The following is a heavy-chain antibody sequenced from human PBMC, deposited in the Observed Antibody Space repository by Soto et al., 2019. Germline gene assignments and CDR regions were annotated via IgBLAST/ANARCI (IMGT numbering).Heavy chain of an antibody. Sequence: QVQLVESGGGVVQPGRSLRLSCAASGFTFSSYGMHWVRQAPGKGLEWVAVISYDGSNKYYADSVKGRFTISRDNSKNTLYLQMNSLRAEDTAVYYCAKDLDVLVPAAQVYWDYYYGMDVWGQGTTVTVSS. J-gene: IGHJ6*02. V-gene: IGHV3-30*18. CDR1: GFTFSSYG. CDR2: ISYDGSNK. D-gene: IGHD2-2*01. CDR3: AKDLDVLVPAAQVYWDYYYGMDV.